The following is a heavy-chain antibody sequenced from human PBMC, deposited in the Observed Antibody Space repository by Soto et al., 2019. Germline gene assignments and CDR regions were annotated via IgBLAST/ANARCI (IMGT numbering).Heavy chain of an antibody. CDR1: GFTFRHFE. CDR3: ARDSIAAPNWFDP. V-gene: IGHV3-48*03. J-gene: IGHJ5*02. CDR2: ISSSGSKR. D-gene: IGHD6-6*01. Sequence: VQLVESGGGLVQPGGSLRLSCAASGFTFRHFEMNWVRQVPGKGLEWVSYISSSGSKRYYADSVKGRFIVSRDNSNDSLFLEMNSLRDEDTGVYYCARDSIAAPNWFDPWGQGTLVTVSS.